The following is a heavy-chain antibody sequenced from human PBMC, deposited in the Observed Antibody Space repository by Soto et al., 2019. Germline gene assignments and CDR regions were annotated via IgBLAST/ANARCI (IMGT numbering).Heavy chain of an antibody. J-gene: IGHJ5*02. V-gene: IGHV2-5*02. CDR2: IYWDDDK. D-gene: IGHD3-9*01. CDR3: AHRRIQWSYDILTGGGPLENWFDP. CDR1: GFSLSTSGVG. Sequence: QITLKESGPTLVKPTQTLTLTCTFSGFSLSTSGVGVGWIRQPPGKALEWLALIYWDDDKRYSPSLKSRLTITKDTSKNQVVLTMTNMDPVDTATYYCAHRRIQWSYDILTGGGPLENWFDPWGQGTLVTVSS.